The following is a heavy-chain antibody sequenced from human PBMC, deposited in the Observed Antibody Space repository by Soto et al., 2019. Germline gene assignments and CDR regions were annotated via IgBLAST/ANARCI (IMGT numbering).Heavy chain of an antibody. CDR3: AKDRSDYAPNYSGLDV. V-gene: IGHV3-74*01. CDR1: GFTFTDYW. Sequence: PGGSLRLSCAASGFTFTDYWTHWVRQAPGKGLVWVSRINSDGSRTSYADSVQGRFTISRDNARNRLYLQMNSLRAEDTAVYFCAKDRSDYAPNYSGLDVWGQGTTVTVSS. D-gene: IGHD4-17*01. CDR2: INSDGSRT. J-gene: IGHJ6*02.